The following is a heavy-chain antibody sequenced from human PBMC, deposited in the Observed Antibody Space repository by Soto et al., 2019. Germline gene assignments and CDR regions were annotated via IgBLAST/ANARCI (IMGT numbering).Heavy chain of an antibody. D-gene: IGHD1-7*01. CDR2: MNPNSGNT. J-gene: IGHJ4*02. CDR1: GYTFTSYD. V-gene: IGHV1-8*01. CDR3: ARLLTGTTGIDY. Sequence: ASGYTFTSYDINWVRQATGQGLEWMGWMNPNSGNTGYAQKFQGRVTITADESTSTAYMELSSLRSEDTAVYYCARLLTGTTGIDYWGQGTLVTVSS.